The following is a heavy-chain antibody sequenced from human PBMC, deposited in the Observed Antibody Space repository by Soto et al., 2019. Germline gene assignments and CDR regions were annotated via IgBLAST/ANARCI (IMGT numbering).Heavy chain of an antibody. Sequence: SETLSLTCAVYGGSFSGYYWSWTRQPPGKGLEWIGEINHSGSTNYNPSLKSRVTISVDTSKNQFSLKLSSVTAADTAVYYCARVSVYYDSSGYYYGWFDYWGQGTLVTVST. J-gene: IGHJ4*02. CDR3: ARVSVYYDSSGYYYGWFDY. V-gene: IGHV4-34*01. CDR2: INHSGST. D-gene: IGHD3-22*01. CDR1: GGSFSGYY.